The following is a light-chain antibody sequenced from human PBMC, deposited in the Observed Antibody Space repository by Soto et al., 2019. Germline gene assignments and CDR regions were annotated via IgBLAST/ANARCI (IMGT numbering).Light chain of an antibody. CDR3: SSDRGSIKAVV. CDR2: EVS. J-gene: IGLJ2*01. V-gene: IGLV2-14*01. CDR1: SSDVGGYNY. Sequence: QSALTQPASVSGSPGQSITISCTGTSSDVGGYNYVSWYQQHPGKAPKLLIYEVSDRPSGVSHRFSGSKSGNTASLTISGLQAEDEADYYCSSDRGSIKAVVFGGGTKLTVL.